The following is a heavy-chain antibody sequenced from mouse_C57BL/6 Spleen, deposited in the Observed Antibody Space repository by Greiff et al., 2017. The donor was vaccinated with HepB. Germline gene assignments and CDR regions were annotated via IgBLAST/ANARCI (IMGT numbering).Heavy chain of an antibody. CDR3: TTRILRQSWFAY. V-gene: IGHV1-15*01. Sequence: QVQLKQSGAELVRPGASVTLSCKASGYTFTDYEMHWVKQTPVHGLEWIGAIDPETGGTAYNQKFKGKAILTADKSSSTAYMELRSLTSEDSAVYYCTTRILRQSWFAYWGQGTLVTVSA. J-gene: IGHJ3*01. CDR1: GYTFTDYE. CDR2: IDPETGGT. D-gene: IGHD1-1*01.